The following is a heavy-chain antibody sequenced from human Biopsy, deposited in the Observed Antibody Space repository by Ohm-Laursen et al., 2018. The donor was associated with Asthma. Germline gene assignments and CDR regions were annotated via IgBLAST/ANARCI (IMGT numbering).Heavy chain of an antibody. D-gene: IGHD6-6*01. CDR3: ARGKTWGRSYYFDY. CDR2: IFFDGSNK. Sequence: SLRLSCAAAGFTFHNYVMHWVRQVPGKGLEWVAGIFFDGSNKYYADSVKGRFTISRDNSKDTLYLQVNSLRGGDTAVYYCARGKTWGRSYYFDYWGQGTLVTVSS. J-gene: IGHJ4*02. V-gene: IGHV3-30-3*01. CDR1: GFTFHNYV.